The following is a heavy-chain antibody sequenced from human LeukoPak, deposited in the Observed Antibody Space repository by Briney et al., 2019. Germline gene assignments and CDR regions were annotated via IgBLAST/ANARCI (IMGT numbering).Heavy chain of an antibody. CDR2: IFHDGRNK. CDR3: ARDYYDRSGYYRFDP. Sequence: GGSLRLSCAASGFTFSSYGMSWVRQAPGKGPEWVAVIFHDGRNKYYADSVKGRFTISRDNSKNTLYLQMNSLRAEDTAVYYCARDYYDRSGYYRFDPWGQGTQVIVSS. D-gene: IGHD3-22*01. J-gene: IGHJ5*02. CDR1: GFTFSSYG. V-gene: IGHV3-30*03.